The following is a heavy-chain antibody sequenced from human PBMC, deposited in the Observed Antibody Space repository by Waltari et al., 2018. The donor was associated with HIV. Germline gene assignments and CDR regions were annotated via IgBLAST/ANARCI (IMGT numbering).Heavy chain of an antibody. CDR2: FVPEEDET. Sequence: QVQLVQSGAEVKKPGASVKVSCKVSGHTLSELSMHWVRQVPGKGLEGMGNFVPEEDETIYAQKFQGRVPMTEDTSSDTAYMELSSLTSGDTAVYYCATDFSGMVRAYSYYSLDVWGQGTTVTVSS. D-gene: IGHD3-10*01. CDR1: GHTLSELS. CDR3: ATDFSGMVRAYSYYSLDV. V-gene: IGHV1-24*01. J-gene: IGHJ6*02.